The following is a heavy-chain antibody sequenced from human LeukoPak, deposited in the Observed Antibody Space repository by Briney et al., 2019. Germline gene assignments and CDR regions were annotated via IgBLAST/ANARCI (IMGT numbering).Heavy chain of an antibody. J-gene: IGHJ6*03. Sequence: SGTLSLTCAVSGGSISSSNWWSWVRQPPGKGLEWIGEIYHSGSTNYNPSLKSRVTMSVDTSENQFSLKLSSVTAADTAVYYCARDQYAEDIVVVPAAKGNYYYYYYMDVWGKGTTVTVSS. V-gene: IGHV4-4*02. CDR2: IYHSGST. CDR1: GGSISSSNW. CDR3: ARDQYAEDIVVVPAAKGNYYYYYYMDV. D-gene: IGHD2-2*01.